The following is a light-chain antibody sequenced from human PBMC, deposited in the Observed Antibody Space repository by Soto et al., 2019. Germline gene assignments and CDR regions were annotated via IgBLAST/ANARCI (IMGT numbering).Light chain of an antibody. V-gene: IGKV1-39*01. CDR3: QQYGSSPFT. CDR1: QNINNF. Sequence: DTQMSQSPSSLSASVGDRITITCRASQNINNFLNWYHQKPGRTPKLLVFAASTLQSGVPSRFSGSGSGTDFTLTISRLEPEDFAVYYCQQYGSSPFTFGQGTKLEIK. J-gene: IGKJ2*01. CDR2: AAS.